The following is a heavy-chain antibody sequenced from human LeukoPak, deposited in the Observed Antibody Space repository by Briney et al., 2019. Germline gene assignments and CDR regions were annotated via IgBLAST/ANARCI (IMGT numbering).Heavy chain of an antibody. D-gene: IGHD3-10*01. V-gene: IGHV3-21*01. Sequence: GGSLRLSCAAAGFTFSSYEMNWVRQAPGEGLEWVSSITSSSSYIYYADSVKGRFTISRDNAKNSLYLQMNSLRAEDTAVYYCATDLIHYYASGAKTWGQGTLVTVSS. CDR3: ATDLIHYYASGAKT. CDR2: ITSSSSYI. CDR1: GFTFSSYE. J-gene: IGHJ5*02.